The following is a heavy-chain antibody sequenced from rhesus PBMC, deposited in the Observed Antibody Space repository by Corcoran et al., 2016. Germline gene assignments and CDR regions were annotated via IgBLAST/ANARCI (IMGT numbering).Heavy chain of an antibody. CDR2: IYGSGGGT. D-gene: IGHD6-13*01. CDR1: GDSISDDYY. Sequence: QVQLQESGPGLVKPSETLSLTCAVSGDSISDDYYWSWIRQPPGQGLEWIGYIYGSGGGTNYNPSLKNRVTISIDTSKNQFSLKLSSVTAADTAVYYCARDSDYSSWSPDYWGQGVLVTVSS. J-gene: IGHJ4*01. CDR3: ARDSDYSSWSPDY. V-gene: IGHV4-106*01.